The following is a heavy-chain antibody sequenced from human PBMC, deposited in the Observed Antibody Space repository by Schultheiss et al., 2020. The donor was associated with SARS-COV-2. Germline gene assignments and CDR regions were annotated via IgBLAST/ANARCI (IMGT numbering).Heavy chain of an antibody. Sequence: SETLSLTCAVSGGSISSGFYYWSWIRQPAGKGLEWIGYIYYSGSTYYNPSLKSRVTISVDTSKNQFSLKLSSVTAADTAVYYCAREARGYCSSTSCSYYYYGMDVWGQGTTVTVSS. D-gene: IGHD2-2*01. CDR2: IYYSGST. CDR3: AREARGYCSSTSCSYYYYGMDV. J-gene: IGHJ6*02. CDR1: GGSISSGFYY. V-gene: IGHV4-31*11.